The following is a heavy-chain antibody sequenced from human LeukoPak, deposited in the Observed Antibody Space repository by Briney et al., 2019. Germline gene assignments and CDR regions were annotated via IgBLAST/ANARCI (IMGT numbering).Heavy chain of an antibody. Sequence: GGSLRLSCAASGFTLGSYGMHWVRQAPGKGLGWVTFIRNDGSNKYYADSVKGRFTISRDNAKNSLFLQVNSLRAEDTAVYYCVRETGWLFDFWGQGTLVIVSS. CDR1: GFTLGSYG. CDR3: VRETGWLFDF. D-gene: IGHD5-12*01. J-gene: IGHJ4*02. CDR2: IRNDGSNK. V-gene: IGHV3-30*02.